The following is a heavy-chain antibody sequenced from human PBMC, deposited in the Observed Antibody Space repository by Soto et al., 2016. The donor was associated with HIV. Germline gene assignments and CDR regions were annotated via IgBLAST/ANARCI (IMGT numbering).Heavy chain of an antibody. Sequence: EVQLVESGGGLVQPGGSLRLSCAASGFTVSSNYMTWVRQAPGKGLEWVSVIYSGGRTYYADSVKGRFTISRDNSKNTLYLQMNSLRVGDTAVYYCAMWISHHFDYWGQGTLVTVSS. CDR3: AMWISHHFDY. D-gene: IGHD5-12*01. CDR1: GFTVSSNY. V-gene: IGHV3-66*01. CDR2: IYSGGRT. J-gene: IGHJ4*02.